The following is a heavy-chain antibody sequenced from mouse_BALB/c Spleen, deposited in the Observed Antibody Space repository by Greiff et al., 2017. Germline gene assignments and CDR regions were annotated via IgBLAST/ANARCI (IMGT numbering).Heavy chain of an antibody. CDR3: ARDGEVRRVYYFDY. CDR1: GFTFSDYY. D-gene: IGHD2-14*01. CDR2: ISDGGSYT. V-gene: IGHV5-4*02. J-gene: IGHJ2*01. Sequence: EAKLVESGGGLVKPGGSLKLSCAASGFTFSDYYMYWVRQTPEKRLEWVATISDGGSYTYYPDSVKGRFTISRDNAKNNLYLQMSSLKSEDTAMYYCARDGEVRRVYYFDYWGQGTTLTVSS.